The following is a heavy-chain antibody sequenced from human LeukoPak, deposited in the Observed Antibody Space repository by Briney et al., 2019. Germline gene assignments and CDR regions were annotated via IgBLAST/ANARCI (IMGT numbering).Heavy chain of an antibody. CDR1: GGPVSSGSYY. D-gene: IGHD6-13*01. V-gene: IGHV4-61*01. CDR2: IYYSGST. CDR3: ARDGHRDNSSSWYSPYYYYYYGMDV. J-gene: IGHJ6*02. Sequence: SETLSLTCTVSGGPVSSGSYYWSWIRQPPGKGLEWIGYIYYSGSTNYNPSLKSRVTISVDTSKNQFSLKLSSVTAADTAVYYCARDGHRDNSSSWYSPYYYYYYGMDVRGQGTTVTVSS.